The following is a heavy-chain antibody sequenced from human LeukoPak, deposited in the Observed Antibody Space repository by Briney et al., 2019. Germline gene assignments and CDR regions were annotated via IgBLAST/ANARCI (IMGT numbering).Heavy chain of an antibody. V-gene: IGHV4-39*01. CDR3: ARVIVGATTTTGGGY. CDR1: GGSIRSSTYY. CDR2: IYYSGST. J-gene: IGHJ4*02. Sequence: SETLSLTCTVSGGSIRSSTYYWGWIRQPPGKGLEWIGNIYYSGSTYYNPSLKSRVTISVDTSKNQFSLKLSSVTAADTAVYYCARVIVGATTTTGGGYWGQGTLVTVSS. D-gene: IGHD1-26*01.